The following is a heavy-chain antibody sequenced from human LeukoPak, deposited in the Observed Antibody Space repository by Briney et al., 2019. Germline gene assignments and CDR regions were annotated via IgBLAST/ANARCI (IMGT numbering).Heavy chain of an antibody. V-gene: IGHV3-30-3*01. CDR2: ISYDGSNK. Sequence: GGFLRLSCAASGFTFSNYAMHWVRQAPGKGLEWVALISYDGSNKYYADSVKGRFTISRDNSKNTLYLQMNSLRAEDTAVYYCARDPTTSGGCSYGWFDYWGQGTLVTVSS. J-gene: IGHJ4*02. CDR1: GFTFSNYA. CDR3: ARDPTTSGGCSYGWFDY. D-gene: IGHD5-18*01.